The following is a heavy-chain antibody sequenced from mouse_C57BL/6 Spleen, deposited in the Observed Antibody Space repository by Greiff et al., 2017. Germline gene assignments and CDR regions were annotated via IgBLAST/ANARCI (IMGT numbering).Heavy chain of an antibody. CDR3: AIEDFTTEVATDY. CDR1: GYPFTSYW. J-gene: IGHJ2*01. V-gene: IGHV1-74*01. D-gene: IGHD1-1*01. CDR2: IHPTDSDT. Sequence: QVQLQQPGAELVKPGASVQVSCTASGYPFTSYWMHWVKQRPGQGLGWIGRIHPTDSDTNYNQKFKGKATLTVDKASSTAYMQLSSLTSEDSAVYYGAIEDFTTEVATDYWGQGTTLTVSS.